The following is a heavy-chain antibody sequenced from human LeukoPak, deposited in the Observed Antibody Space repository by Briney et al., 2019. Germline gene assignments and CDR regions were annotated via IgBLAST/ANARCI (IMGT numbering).Heavy chain of an antibody. V-gene: IGHV3-21*01. J-gene: IGHJ4*02. CDR2: ISGSSTYI. CDR1: GFTFSTYS. D-gene: IGHD3/OR15-3a*01. CDR3: ARVKGTERDY. Sequence: PGESLRLSCAASGFTFSTYSMNWVRQPPGEGLEWVSSISGSSTYIFYADSVKGRFTIPRDNAKNSLYLQMNSLRVEDTAVYYCARVKGTERDYWGQGTLVTVSS.